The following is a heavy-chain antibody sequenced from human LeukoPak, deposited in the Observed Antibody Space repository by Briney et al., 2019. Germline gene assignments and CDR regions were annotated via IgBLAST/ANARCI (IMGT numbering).Heavy chain of an antibody. J-gene: IGHJ4*02. CDR3: ARFPNGIHYYDSRWAFDY. CDR1: GGSFSGYY. Sequence: PSETLSLTCAVYGGSFSGYYWSWIRQPPGKGLEWIGEINHSGSTNYNPSLKSRVTISVDTSKNQFSLKLSSVTAADTAVYYCARFPNGIHYYDSRWAFDYWGQGTLVTVSS. D-gene: IGHD3-22*01. CDR2: INHSGST. V-gene: IGHV4-34*01.